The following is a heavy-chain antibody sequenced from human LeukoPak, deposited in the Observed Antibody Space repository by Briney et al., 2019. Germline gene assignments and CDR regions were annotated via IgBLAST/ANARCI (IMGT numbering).Heavy chain of an antibody. Sequence: GGSLRLSCAASGFTFSSYAMSWVRQAPGKGLEWVSAISGSGGSTCYADSVKGRFTISRDNSKNTLYLQMNSLRAEDTAVYYCAKGGYVEMATITGDAFDIWGQGIMVTVSS. J-gene: IGHJ3*02. D-gene: IGHD5-24*01. CDR1: GFTFSSYA. CDR2: ISGSGGST. V-gene: IGHV3-23*01. CDR3: AKGGYVEMATITGDAFDI.